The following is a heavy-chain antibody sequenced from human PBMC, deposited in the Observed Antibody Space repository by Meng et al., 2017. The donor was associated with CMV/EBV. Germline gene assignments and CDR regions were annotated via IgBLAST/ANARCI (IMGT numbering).Heavy chain of an antibody. J-gene: IGHJ4*02. CDR3: ARMPRDGYNYIDY. CDR2: IIPIFGTA. Sequence: VQLGQSWAEGKKPGASVKVSCKASGGTFSSYAISWVRQAPGQGLEWMGGIIPIFGTANYAQKFQGRVTITADESTSTAYMELSSLRSEDTAVYYCARMPRDGYNYIDYWGQGTLVTDSS. V-gene: IGHV1-69*12. D-gene: IGHD5-24*01. CDR1: GGTFSSYA.